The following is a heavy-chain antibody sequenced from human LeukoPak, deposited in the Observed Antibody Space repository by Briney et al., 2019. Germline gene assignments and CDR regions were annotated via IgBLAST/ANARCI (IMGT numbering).Heavy chain of an antibody. CDR2: INSDGSST. V-gene: IGHV3-74*01. D-gene: IGHD6-6*01. CDR1: EFTFSSYW. J-gene: IGHJ4*02. CDR3: ARVGSSGFAPSYFDY. Sequence: GGSLRLSCAASEFTFSSYWMHWVRQAPGKGLVWVSRINSDGSSTSYADSVKGRFTISRDNAKNTLYLQMNSLRAEDTAVYYCARVGSSGFAPSYFDYWGQGTLVTVSS.